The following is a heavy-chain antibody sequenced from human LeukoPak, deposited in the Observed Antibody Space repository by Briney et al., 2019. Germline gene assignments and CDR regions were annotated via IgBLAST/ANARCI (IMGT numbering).Heavy chain of an antibody. J-gene: IGHJ4*02. CDR1: GFIFSNYG. CDR3: ARDRQVHTSVDSVEY. Sequence: GGSLRLSCAASGFIFSNYGMHWVRQAPGKGLEWVAFIPYNAVNKYYADSVEGRFTISRDNAKNSLYLQMNSLRAEDTAVYYCARDRQVHTSVDSVEYWGQGALVTVSS. D-gene: IGHD5-12*01. CDR2: IPYNAVNK. V-gene: IGHV3-30*02.